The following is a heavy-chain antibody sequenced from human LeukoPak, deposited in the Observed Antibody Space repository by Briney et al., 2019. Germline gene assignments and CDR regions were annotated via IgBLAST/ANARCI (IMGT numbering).Heavy chain of an antibody. V-gene: IGHV3-23*01. CDR1: GFTFSTYA. D-gene: IGHD2-2*01. CDR2: ISSGGRST. CDR3: ARIRALYCSSTICPAGGYFDY. J-gene: IGHJ4*02. Sequence: GGALRLSCAASGFTFSTYAMSWVRQAPGKGLEWVSSISSGGRSTFYTDSVKGRFTISRDSSKNTLYLQMNSLRAEDTAVYYCARIRALYCSSTICPAGGYFDYWGQGTLVTVSS.